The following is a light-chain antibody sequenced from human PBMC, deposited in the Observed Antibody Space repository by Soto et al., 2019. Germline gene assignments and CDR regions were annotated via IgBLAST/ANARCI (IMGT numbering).Light chain of an antibody. CDR1: QDIGSY. Sequence: AIRMTQSPSSFSASTGDRVTITCRASQDIGSYLAWYQQKPGKAPKLLIYAASTLQSGVPSRFSGSGSGTDFTLTISCLQSEDFAVYYCQQYNNWPPGTFGQGTKVEIK. CDR3: QQYNNWPPGT. J-gene: IGKJ1*01. CDR2: AAS. V-gene: IGKV1-8*01.